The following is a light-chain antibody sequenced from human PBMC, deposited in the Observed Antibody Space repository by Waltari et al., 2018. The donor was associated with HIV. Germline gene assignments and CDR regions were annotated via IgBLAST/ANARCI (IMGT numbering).Light chain of an antibody. J-gene: IGLJ2*01. Sequence: QSALPPPRSVAGSPGPSVTISCRGSSPDIGAYNYVSWYQQHPGQVPKLVIFDVSKRSSGVPGRFSGSKSVNTASLTISGLQAEDEADYYCCSYAGTYTWVFGGGTRLTVL. CDR3: CSYAGTYTWV. CDR2: DVS. V-gene: IGLV2-11*01. CDR1: SPDIGAYNY.